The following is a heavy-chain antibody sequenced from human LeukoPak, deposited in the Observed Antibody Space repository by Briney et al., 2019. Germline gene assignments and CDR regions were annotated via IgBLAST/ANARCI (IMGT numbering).Heavy chain of an antibody. J-gene: IGHJ3*02. CDR2: IIPTFGTA. D-gene: IGHD3-22*01. CDR3: ARDTEIVTGAFDI. V-gene: IGHV1-69*05. Sequence: SVKVSCKASGGTFSSYAISWVRQAPGQGLEWMGGIIPTFGTANYAQKFQGRVTITTDESTSTAYMELSSLRSEDTAVYYCARDTEIVTGAFDIWGQGTMVTVSS. CDR1: GGTFSSYA.